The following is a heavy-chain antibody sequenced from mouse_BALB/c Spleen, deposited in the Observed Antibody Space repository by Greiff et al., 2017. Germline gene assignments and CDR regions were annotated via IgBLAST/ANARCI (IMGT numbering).Heavy chain of an antibody. V-gene: IGHV2-6-7*01. CDR1: GFSFTGYG. Sequence: VQLQQSGPGLVAPSQCLSITCTVSGFSFTGYGVNWVRQAPGQGLEWLGMIWGDGSTDYNSALKTRLSIIKDNSKGHVFLKMNSLQADDTARYYCARDHYYGYFDYWGQGTTLTVSS. D-gene: IGHD1-2*01. CDR2: IWGDGST. J-gene: IGHJ2*01. CDR3: ARDHYYGYFDY.